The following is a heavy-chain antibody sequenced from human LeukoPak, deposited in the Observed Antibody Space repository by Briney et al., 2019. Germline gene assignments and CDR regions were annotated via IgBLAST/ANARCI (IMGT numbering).Heavy chain of an antibody. CDR3: ARVKGSYEAVTG. D-gene: IGHD5-18*01. Sequence: PSETLSLTCAVSGYSISSGYYWGWIRQPPGKGLEWIGSIYHSGSTYYNPSLKSRVTISVDTSKNQFSLKLSSVTAADTAVYYCARVKGSYEAVTGWGQGTLVTVSS. J-gene: IGHJ4*02. V-gene: IGHV4-38-2*01. CDR1: GYSISSGYY. CDR2: IYHSGST.